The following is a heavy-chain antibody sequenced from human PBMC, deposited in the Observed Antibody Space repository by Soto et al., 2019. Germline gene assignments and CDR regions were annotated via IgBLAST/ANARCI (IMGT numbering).Heavy chain of an antibody. CDR3: AKRESRYYDSSPEDY. Sequence: EVQLLESGGGLVQPGGSLRLSCAASGFTFSSYAMSWVRQAPGKGLEWVSAISGSGGSTYYADSGKGRFTISRDNSKNTLYLQMNSLRAEDTAVYYCAKRESRYYDSSPEDYWGQGTLVTVSS. CDR2: ISGSGGST. D-gene: IGHD3-22*01. CDR1: GFTFSSYA. J-gene: IGHJ4*02. V-gene: IGHV3-23*01.